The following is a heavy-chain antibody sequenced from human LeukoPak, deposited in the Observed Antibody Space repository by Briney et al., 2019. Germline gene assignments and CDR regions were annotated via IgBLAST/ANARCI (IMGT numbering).Heavy chain of an antibody. CDR3: ARAYGDGGY. CDR2: TSGSGGRA. Sequence: GGSLRLSCVASGFTFSSYAINWVRQAPGKGLEWVSGTSGSGGRAYYADSVKGRFTISRDNAKNSLYLQMNSLRAEDTAVYYCARAYGDGGYWGQGTLVTVSS. CDR1: GFTFSSYA. D-gene: IGHD4-17*01. V-gene: IGHV3-23*01. J-gene: IGHJ4*02.